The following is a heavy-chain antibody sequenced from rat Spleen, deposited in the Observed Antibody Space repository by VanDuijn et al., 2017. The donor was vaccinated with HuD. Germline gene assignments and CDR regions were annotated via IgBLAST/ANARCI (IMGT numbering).Heavy chain of an antibody. CDR3: ARDGTTDY. Sequence: QVQLKESGPGLMQPSQTLSLTCIVSGFSLTNYHVHWVRQSPGKGLEWMAVIWSGGNTDYNSALKSRLSISRDTSKSQVFLKMSSLKTEDTATYYWARDGTTDYWGQGVMVTVSS. V-gene: IGHV2-32*01. J-gene: IGHJ2*01. CDR2: IWSGGNT. D-gene: IGHD1-11*01. CDR1: GFSLTNYH.